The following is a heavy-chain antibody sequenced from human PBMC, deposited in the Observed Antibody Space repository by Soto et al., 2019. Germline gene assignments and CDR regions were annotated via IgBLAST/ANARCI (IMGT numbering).Heavy chain of an antibody. CDR1: GFTFSNYA. J-gene: IGHJ4*02. CDR3: AISFGSGSYPFDS. D-gene: IGHD3-10*01. V-gene: IGHV3-9*01. CDR2: ITWNSGSL. Sequence: EVQLVESGGGLVQPGRSLRLSCAASGFTFSNYAMHWVRQAPGKGLEWVSLITWNSGSLSYADSVKGRFTISRDNAKNSLYLDMNSLRPEDTALYYCAISFGSGSYPFDSWGQGTLVTVSS.